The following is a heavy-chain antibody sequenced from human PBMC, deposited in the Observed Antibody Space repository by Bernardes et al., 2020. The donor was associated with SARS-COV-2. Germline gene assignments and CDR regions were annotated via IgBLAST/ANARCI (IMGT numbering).Heavy chain of an antibody. CDR2: IYPGDSET. J-gene: IGHJ4*02. V-gene: IGHV5-51*01. CDR3: ATSPILSGWPFDH. CDR1: GYNFNTQW. Sequence: ESLKISCGGSGYNFNTQWVAWVRQVAGKGLEYMGIIYPGDSETKYGPSFQGRVTISADKSINTVYLQRNRLEASDTAMYYCATSPILSGWPFDHWGQGTLITVSS. D-gene: IGHD6-19*01.